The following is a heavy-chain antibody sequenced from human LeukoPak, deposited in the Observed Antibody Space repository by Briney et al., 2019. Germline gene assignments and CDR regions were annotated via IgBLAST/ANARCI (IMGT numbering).Heavy chain of an antibody. V-gene: IGHV3-64D*06. CDR3: VKDLEMATITGFDY. CDR1: GFTFSSYA. Sequence: GGSLRLSCSASGFTFSSYAMHWVRQAPGKGLEYVSAISSNEGSTYYADSVKGRFTISRDNSKNTLYLQMSSLRAEDTAVYYCVKDLEMATITGFDYWGQGTLVTVSS. D-gene: IGHD5-24*01. CDR2: ISSNEGST. J-gene: IGHJ4*02.